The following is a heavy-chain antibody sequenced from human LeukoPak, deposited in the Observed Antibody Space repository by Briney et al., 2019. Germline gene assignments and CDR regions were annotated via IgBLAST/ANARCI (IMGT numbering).Heavy chain of an antibody. V-gene: IGHV4-38-2*02. CDR1: NYSISSGYF. J-gene: IGHJ3*02. Sequence: PSETLSLTCSVSNYSISSGYFWGWIRQPPGKGLEWIASIYHSGSTSYNPSLKSRVTISVDTSKNQFSLKVNSVTAADTAVYYCARDPDYGENDPFDIWGQGTMVTVSS. CDR2: IYHSGST. CDR3: ARDPDYGENDPFDI. D-gene: IGHD4-17*01.